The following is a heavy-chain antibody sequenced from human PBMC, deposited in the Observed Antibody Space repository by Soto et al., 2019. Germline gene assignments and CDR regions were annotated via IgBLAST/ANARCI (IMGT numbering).Heavy chain of an antibody. J-gene: IGHJ5*02. CDR2: INHSGST. V-gene: IGHV4-34*01. CDR3: AVGRSSWYAQGFDP. CDR1: GGSFSGYY. Sequence: SETLSLTCAVYGGSFSGYYWSWIRQPPGKGLEWIGEINHSGSTNYNPSLKSRVTISVDKSKNQFSLKLSSVTAADTAVYYCAVGRSSWYAQGFDPWGQGTLVTVSS. D-gene: IGHD6-13*01.